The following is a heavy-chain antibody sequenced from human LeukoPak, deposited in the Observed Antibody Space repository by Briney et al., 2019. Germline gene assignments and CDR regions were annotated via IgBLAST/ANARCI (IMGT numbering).Heavy chain of an antibody. J-gene: IGHJ4*02. V-gene: IGHV4-39*07. CDR3: AREARDLTIDY. Sequence: PSETLSLTCTVSGGSISSSSYYWGWIRQPPGKGLEWIGSIYYSGSTYYNPSLKSRVTISVDTSKNQFSLKLSSVTAAHTAVYYCAREARDLTIDYWGQGTLVTVSS. CDR1: GGSISSSSYY. CDR2: IYYSGST. D-gene: IGHD2-2*01.